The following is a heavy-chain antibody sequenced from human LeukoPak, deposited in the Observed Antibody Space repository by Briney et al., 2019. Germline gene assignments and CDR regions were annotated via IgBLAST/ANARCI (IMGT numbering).Heavy chain of an antibody. D-gene: IGHD3-22*01. CDR2: TRYDGNNK. J-gene: IGHJ4*02. Sequence: GGSLRLSCAASGFTFSSYGMHWVSQAPGKGLEWVAFTRYDGNNKYYADSVKGRFTISRDNSKNTVYLQMNSLRAEDTAVYYCAKDPTHFRVWDDYDNTRLNYWGQGTLVTVSS. V-gene: IGHV3-30*02. CDR3: AKDPTHFRVWDDYDNTRLNY. CDR1: GFTFSSYG.